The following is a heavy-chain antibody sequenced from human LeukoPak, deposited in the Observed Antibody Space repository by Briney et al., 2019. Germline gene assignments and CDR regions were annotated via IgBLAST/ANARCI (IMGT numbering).Heavy chain of an antibody. D-gene: IGHD3-22*01. CDR3: ARTYYYDSSGHLNHWFDP. CDR2: IYYSGST. CDR1: GASISSYY. V-gene: IGHV4-59*08. J-gene: IGHJ5*02. Sequence: SETLSLTCTISGASISSYYWSWIRQPPGKGLEWIGFIYYSGSTNYNPSLQSRVTISVDTSRNQFSLKVSSVTAADTAVYHCARTYYYDSSGHLNHWFDPWGQGTLVTVSS.